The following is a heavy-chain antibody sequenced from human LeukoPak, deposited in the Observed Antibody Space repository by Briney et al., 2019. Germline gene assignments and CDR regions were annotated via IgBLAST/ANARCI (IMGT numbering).Heavy chain of an antibody. CDR2: FIPILGTS. D-gene: IGHD6-13*01. J-gene: IGHJ3*02. CDR3: ATDLADATYGFDI. CDR1: GGTFSKFA. V-gene: IGHV1-69*05. Sequence: SVKVSCKPSGGTFSKFAISWVRQAPGQGLEWVGGFIPILGTSNSAEKFQGRLTVTKDEFTGTAYMELSTLRSEDTAVYHCATDLADATYGFDIWGQGTMVTVSS.